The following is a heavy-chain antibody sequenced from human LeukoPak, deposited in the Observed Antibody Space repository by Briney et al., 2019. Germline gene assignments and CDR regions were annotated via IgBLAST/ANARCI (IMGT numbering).Heavy chain of an antibody. CDR2: IYPGDSDT. D-gene: IGHD3-22*01. V-gene: IGHV5-51*01. CDR3: ARIYDSSRYPPQLDY. CDR1: GYICTTYR. J-gene: IGHJ4*02. Sequence: GESLTISCKGSGYICTTYRIGWVRQMPGKGLEWMGIIYPGDSDTRYSPSFQGQVTISAAKSISTAYLQWSSLKASDTAMYYCARIYDSSRYPPQLDYWGQAEMVSVPS.